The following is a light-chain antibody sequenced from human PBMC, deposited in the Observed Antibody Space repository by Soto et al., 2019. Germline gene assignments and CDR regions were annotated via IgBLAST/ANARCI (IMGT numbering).Light chain of an antibody. J-gene: IGKJ5*01. CDR2: AAS. V-gene: IGKV1-12*01. Sequence: DVEVSQPQYSVSASVGDRVTVTCLASQDVSNWLAWYQQKPGKAPNLLIYAASTLQSGVPSRFSGSGSGTDFTLTISSLQPEDFATYYCQQANSFPLSFAQGTRLEIK. CDR1: QDVSNW. CDR3: QQANSFPLS.